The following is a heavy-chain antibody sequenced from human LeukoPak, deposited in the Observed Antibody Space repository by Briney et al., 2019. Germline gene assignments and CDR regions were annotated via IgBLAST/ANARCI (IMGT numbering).Heavy chain of an antibody. CDR2: IYPGDSDT. J-gene: IGHJ4*02. V-gene: IGHV5-51*01. Sequence: PGESLKISCQGSGYSFPSYWIGWVRQMSGKGLEWMGIIYPGDSDTRYNPSFRGQVTISADRSTATAYLQWSSLKASDTGMYYCARRWGLYQFDYWGQGTLVSVSS. D-gene: IGHD2-2*01. CDR1: GYSFPSYW. CDR3: ARRWGLYQFDY.